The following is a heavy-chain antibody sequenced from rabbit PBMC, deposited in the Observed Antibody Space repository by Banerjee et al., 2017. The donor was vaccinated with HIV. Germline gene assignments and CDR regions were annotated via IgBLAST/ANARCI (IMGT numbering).Heavy chain of an antibody. D-gene: IGHD2-1*01. V-gene: IGHV1S40*01. CDR3: ARGGYSDYGRLDL. CDR2: IYAGSSGIT. CDR1: GFSFSSFDY. Sequence: QSLEESGGDLVKPGTSLTLTCTASGFSFSSFDYMCWVRQAPGKGLEWIACIYAGSSGITYYASWAKGRFTISKTSSTTVTLQMTSLTAADTATYFCARGGYSDYGRLDLWGPGTLVTVS. J-gene: IGHJ3*01.